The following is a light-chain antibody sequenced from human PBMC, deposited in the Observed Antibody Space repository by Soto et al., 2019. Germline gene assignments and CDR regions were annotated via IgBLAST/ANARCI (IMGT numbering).Light chain of an antibody. J-gene: IGLJ1*01. CDR2: EVT. V-gene: IGLV2-14*01. Sequence: QSALTQPASVSGSPGQSITISCTGTCSDVGGYNYVSWFQQHPGKAPKLIIFEVTNRPSGVSNRFSGSKSGNTASLTISGLQAEDEAAYYCCSYTSSSLHVFGTGTKLTVL. CDR3: CSYTSSSLHV. CDR1: CSDVGGYNY.